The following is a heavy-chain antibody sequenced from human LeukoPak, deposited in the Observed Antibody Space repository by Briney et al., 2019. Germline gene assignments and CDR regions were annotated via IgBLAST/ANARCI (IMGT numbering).Heavy chain of an antibody. Sequence: GGSLRLSCAASGFTFSSYSMNWVRQAPGKGLEWVSSISSSSSYIYYADSVKGRFTISRDNAKNSLYLQMNSLRAEDTAVYYCARDCRIAARVVDYWGQGTLVTVSS. V-gene: IGHV3-21*01. CDR3: ARDCRIAARVVDY. CDR2: ISSSSSYI. J-gene: IGHJ4*02. D-gene: IGHD6-6*01. CDR1: GFTFSSYS.